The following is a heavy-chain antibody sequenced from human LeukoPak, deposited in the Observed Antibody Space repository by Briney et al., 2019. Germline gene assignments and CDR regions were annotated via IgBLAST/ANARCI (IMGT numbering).Heavy chain of an antibody. CDR1: GFTFSSYW. V-gene: IGHV3-7*01. D-gene: IGHD1-26*01. CDR2: IKQDGSEK. J-gene: IGHJ6*03. CDR3: AGDDTTIPDYYYYMDV. Sequence: GGSLRLSCAASGFTFSSYWMSWVRQAPGKGLEWVANIKQDGSEKYYVDSVKGRFTISRDSAKNSLYLQMNSLRAEDTAVYYCAGDDTTIPDYYYYMDVWGKGTTVTVSS.